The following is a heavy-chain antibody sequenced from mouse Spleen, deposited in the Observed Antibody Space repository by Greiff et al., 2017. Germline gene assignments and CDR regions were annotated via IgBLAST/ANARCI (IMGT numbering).Heavy chain of an antibody. J-gene: IGHJ2*01. CDR1: GFTFSDYY. CDR2: ISNGGGST. CDR3: ARQGKLGREYYFDY. Sequence: EVNLVESGGGLVQPGGSLKLSCAASGFTFSDYYMYWVRQTPEKRLEWVAYISNGGGSTYYPDTVKGRFTISRDNAKNTLYLQMSRLKSEDTAMYYCARQGKLGREYYFDYWGQGTTLTVSS. V-gene: IGHV5-12*01. D-gene: IGHD4-1*01.